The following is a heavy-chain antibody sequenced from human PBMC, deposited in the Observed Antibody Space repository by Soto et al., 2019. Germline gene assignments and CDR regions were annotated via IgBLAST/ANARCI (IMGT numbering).Heavy chain of an antibody. CDR2: IGPDGSNM. Sequence: GGSLRLSCAASGFIFSSHWMHWVRQAPGKGLVWVSHIGPDGSNMRDADSVQGRFTISRDNARNTLYLQMNSLRDEDTAVYYCVRDNSWSYDYWGQGILVTVSS. V-gene: IGHV3-74*01. J-gene: IGHJ4*02. D-gene: IGHD6-13*01. CDR3: VRDNSWSYDY. CDR1: GFIFSSHW.